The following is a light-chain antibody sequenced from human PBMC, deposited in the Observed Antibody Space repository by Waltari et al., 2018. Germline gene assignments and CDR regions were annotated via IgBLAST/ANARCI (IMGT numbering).Light chain of an antibody. CDR2: RVS. Sequence: DIQMTQSPSTLSASVGDRVSITCRASQNVNSWLAWYHQRPGEAPKLLMYRVSSVASGVPSRFSGSGAGTEFSLTITSLQPDDLGTYYCQQYDNLRTFGQGTKLEI. CDR3: QQYDNLRT. CDR1: QNVNSW. V-gene: IGKV1-5*03. J-gene: IGKJ2*01.